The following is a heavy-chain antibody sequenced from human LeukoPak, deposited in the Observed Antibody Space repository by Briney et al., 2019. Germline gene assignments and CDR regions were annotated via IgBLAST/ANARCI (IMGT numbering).Heavy chain of an antibody. V-gene: IGHV3-9*01. CDR3: AKDWSVYGDFHGAFDI. CDR1: GFTFDDYA. CDR2: ISWNSGSI. J-gene: IGHJ3*02. D-gene: IGHD4-17*01. Sequence: PGGSLRLSCAASGFTFDDYAMHWVRQAPGKGLEWVSGISWNSGSIGYADSVKGRFTISRDNAKNSLYLQMNSLRAEDTALYYCAKDWSVYGDFHGAFDIWGQGRMVTVSS.